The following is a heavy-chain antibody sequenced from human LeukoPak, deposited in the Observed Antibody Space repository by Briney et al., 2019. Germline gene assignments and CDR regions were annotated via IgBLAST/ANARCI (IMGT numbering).Heavy chain of an antibody. D-gene: IGHD2-15*01. CDR1: GGSLSSSNW. V-gene: IGHV4-4*02. CDR2: IYHSGST. CDR3: AIGTRYCSGGSCYLHYYGMDV. J-gene: IGHJ6*04. Sequence: SGTLSLTCAVSGGSLSSSNWWSWVRQPPGKGLEWIGEIYHSGSTNYNPSLKSRVTISVDKSKNQFSLKLSSVTAADTAVYYCAIGTRYCSGGSCYLHYYGMDVWGKGTTVTVSS.